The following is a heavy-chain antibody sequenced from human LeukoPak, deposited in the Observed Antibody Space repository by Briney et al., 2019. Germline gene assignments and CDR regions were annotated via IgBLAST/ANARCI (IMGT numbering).Heavy chain of an antibody. CDR1: GFTFSSYA. V-gene: IGHV3-23*01. CDR2: ISGSGGST. Sequence: GGSLRLSCAASGFTFSSYAMSWVRQAPGRGLEWVSAISGSGGSTYYADSVKGRFTISRDNSKNTLYLQMNSLRAEDTAVYYCAKDAPYYYGSSGYYGDTPGAFDIWGQGTMVTVSS. CDR3: AKDAPYYYGSSGYYGDTPGAFDI. J-gene: IGHJ3*02. D-gene: IGHD3-22*01.